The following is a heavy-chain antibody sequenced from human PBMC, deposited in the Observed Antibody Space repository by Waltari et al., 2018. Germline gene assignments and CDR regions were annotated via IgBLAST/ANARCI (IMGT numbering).Heavy chain of an antibody. CDR1: GGSISSSSYY. V-gene: IGHV4-39*01. D-gene: IGHD2-8*01. CDR3: ARHPAMTIMLWYFDL. CDR2: SYYSGGT. Sequence: QLQLQESGPGLVKPSETLSLTCTVSGGSISSSSYYWGWIRQPPGKGLEWIGSSYYSGGTYYNPALNSRVTISVDTSKNQFALKLSSVTAADTAVYYCARHPAMTIMLWYFDLWGRGTLVTVSS. J-gene: IGHJ2*01.